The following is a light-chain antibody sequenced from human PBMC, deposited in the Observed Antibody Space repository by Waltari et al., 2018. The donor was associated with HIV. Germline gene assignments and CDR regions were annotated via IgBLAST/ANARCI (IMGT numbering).Light chain of an antibody. CDR2: WAS. J-gene: IGKJ4*01. CDR1: QSVLYSSNNKNY. V-gene: IGKV4-1*01. CDR3: QQYYDTPLT. Sequence: DIVMTQSPDSLAVSLGERATVNCKYSQSVLYSSNNKNYLAWYQQKPGHPPTLLIYWASTRESGVPDRFSGSGSGTDFTLTISSLQAEDVAVYYCQQYYDTPLTFGGGTKVEIK.